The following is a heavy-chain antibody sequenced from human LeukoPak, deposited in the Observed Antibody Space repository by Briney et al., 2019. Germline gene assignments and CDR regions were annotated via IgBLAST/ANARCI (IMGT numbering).Heavy chain of an antibody. Sequence: SQTLSLTCSVSGASISTSVHYWSWIRQHPGKGLDWIGYIYYSGDTHYNASLRSRVSISVDTSQSQFSLKLSSVTAADTAVYYCARVLNYYDNSGYFYFFDYWGQGAPVTVSS. D-gene: IGHD3-22*01. J-gene: IGHJ4*02. CDR3: ARVLNYYDNSGYFYFFDY. V-gene: IGHV4-31*03. CDR1: GASISTSVHY. CDR2: IYYSGDT.